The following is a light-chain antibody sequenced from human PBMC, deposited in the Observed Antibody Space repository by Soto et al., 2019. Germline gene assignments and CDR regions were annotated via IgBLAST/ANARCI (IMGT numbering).Light chain of an antibody. Sequence: QSALTQPPSASGSPGQSVTISCTGTSSDVGGYNYVSWFQQHPGKAPKLIISEVNKRPSGVPDRFSGSKSDNTASLTVSGLQAEDEADYYCTSYGGRDNLIFGGGTKVTVL. CDR2: EVN. J-gene: IGLJ2*01. CDR1: SSDVGGYNY. V-gene: IGLV2-8*01. CDR3: TSYGGRDNLI.